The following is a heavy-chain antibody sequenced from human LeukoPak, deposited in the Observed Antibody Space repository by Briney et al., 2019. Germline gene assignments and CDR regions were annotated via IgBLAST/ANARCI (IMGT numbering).Heavy chain of an antibody. Sequence: PSETLSLTCTVSGGSISSYYWSWIRQPPGKGLEWIGYIYYSGSTNYNPSLKGRVTISVDTSKNQFSLKLRSVTAADTAVYYCARHAQGYSYANLDYWGQGTLVTVSS. D-gene: IGHD5-18*01. CDR1: GGSISSYY. CDR2: IYYSGST. J-gene: IGHJ4*02. CDR3: ARHAQGYSYANLDY. V-gene: IGHV4-59*08.